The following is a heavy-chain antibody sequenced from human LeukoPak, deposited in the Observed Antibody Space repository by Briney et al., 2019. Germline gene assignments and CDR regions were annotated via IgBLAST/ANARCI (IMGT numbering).Heavy chain of an antibody. Sequence: GGSLRLSCVASGFTFSSYSMNWVRQAPGKGLEWVSYISSSSSTIYYADSVKGRFTISRDNAKNSLYLQMNSLRAEDTAVYYCARGGVAAYNWFDPWGQGTLVTVSS. CDR3: ARGGVAAYNWFDP. V-gene: IGHV3-48*04. J-gene: IGHJ5*02. CDR1: GFTFSSYS. D-gene: IGHD6-13*01. CDR2: ISSSSSTI.